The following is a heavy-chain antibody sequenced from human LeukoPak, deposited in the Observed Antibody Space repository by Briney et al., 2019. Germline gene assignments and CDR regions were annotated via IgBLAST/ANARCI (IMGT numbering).Heavy chain of an antibody. CDR1: GYTFTSYA. J-gene: IGHJ6*02. V-gene: IGHV1-3*01. D-gene: IGHD6-13*01. Sequence: ASVKVSCKASGYTFTSYAMHWVRQAPGQRLEWMGWINAGNGNTKYSQKFQGRVTMTEDTSTDTAYMELSSLRSEDTAVYYCATGMSKPRSSWYSDDYYYYGMDVWGQGTTVTVSS. CDR3: ATGMSKPRSSWYSDDYYYYGMDV. CDR2: INAGNGNT.